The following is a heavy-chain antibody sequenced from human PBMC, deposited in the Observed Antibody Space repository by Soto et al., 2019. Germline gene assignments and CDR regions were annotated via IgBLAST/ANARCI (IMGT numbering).Heavy chain of an antibody. CDR3: TRRRPNWDYLFDY. J-gene: IGHJ4*02. Sequence: QITLKESGPTLVNPTQTLTLSCTFSGFSLDSSGMGVGWFRQSQVKALEWLTLIYWDDEERYSPSLKSRLTITKDTSGYQVVLTMTNMDPVDTATYYCTRRRPNWDYLFDYWGQGILVTVSS. CDR2: IYWDDEE. D-gene: IGHD1-7*01. CDR1: GFSLDSSGMG. V-gene: IGHV2-5*02.